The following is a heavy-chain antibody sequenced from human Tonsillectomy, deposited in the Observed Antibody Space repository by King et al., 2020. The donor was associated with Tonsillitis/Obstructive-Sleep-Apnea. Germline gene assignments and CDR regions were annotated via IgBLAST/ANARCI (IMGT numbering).Heavy chain of an antibody. J-gene: IGHJ6*02. Sequence: EVQLVESGGGVVQPGGSLRLSCAASGFTFDDYAMHWVRQAPGKGLEWVSLISGDGGSTYYADSVKGRLTISRDNSKNSLYLQMNSLRTEDTALYDCAKDIAGAGGYYYYYGMDVWGQGTTVTVSS. CDR1: GFTFDDYA. CDR3: AKDIAGAGGYYYYYGMDV. CDR2: ISGDGGST. D-gene: IGHD3-16*01. V-gene: IGHV3-43*02.